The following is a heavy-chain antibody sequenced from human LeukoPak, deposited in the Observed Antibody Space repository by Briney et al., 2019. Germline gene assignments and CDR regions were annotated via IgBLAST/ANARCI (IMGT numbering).Heavy chain of an antibody. CDR2: ISGSAGST. D-gene: IGHD6-19*01. Sequence: SGGSLRLTCAAFGSSFSSYAMSWVRQAPGKGLEWVSAISGSAGSTYSADSVKGRFTISRDNSKNTLYLQMNSLRAEDAAVYYCARGGGYDGLYFDYWGQGTLVTVPS. CDR1: GSSFSSYA. V-gene: IGHV3-23*01. J-gene: IGHJ4*02. CDR3: ARGGGYDGLYFDY.